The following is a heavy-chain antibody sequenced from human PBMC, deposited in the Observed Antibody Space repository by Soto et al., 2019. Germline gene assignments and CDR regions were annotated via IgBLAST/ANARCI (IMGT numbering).Heavy chain of an antibody. Sequence: SETLSLTCNVSSVPITEYSWSWVRQSPGKGLEWIGNYFDSGRNMYNPSLKSRVTISVDTSKNQFSLKLSSVTAADTAVYYCARGWVSSGYYLVDYWGQGTLVTVS. V-gene: IGHV4-59*12. D-gene: IGHD3-22*01. CDR2: YFDSGRN. J-gene: IGHJ4*02. CDR1: SVPITEYS. CDR3: ARGWVSSGYYLVDY.